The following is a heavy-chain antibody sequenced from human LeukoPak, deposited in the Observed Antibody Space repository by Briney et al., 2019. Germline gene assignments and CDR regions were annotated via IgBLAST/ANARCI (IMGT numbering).Heavy chain of an antibody. D-gene: IGHD2-2*01. CDR3: ARGRLGYCSSTSCFNFDY. J-gene: IGHJ4*02. Sequence: ASVTVSCKASGGTFSSYAISWVRQAPGQGLEWMGGIIPIFGTANYAQKFQGRVTITADESTSTAYMELSSLRSEDTAVYYCARGRLGYCSSTSCFNFDYWGQGTLVTVSS. CDR2: IIPIFGTA. CDR1: GGTFSSYA. V-gene: IGHV1-69*13.